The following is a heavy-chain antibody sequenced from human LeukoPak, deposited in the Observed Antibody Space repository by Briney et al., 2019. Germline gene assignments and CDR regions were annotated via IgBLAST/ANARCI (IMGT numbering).Heavy chain of an antibody. Sequence: GRSLRLSCAASGFTFDDYAMHWVRQAPGKGLEWVSGISWNSGSIGYADSVKGRFTTSRDNAKNSLYLQMNSLRAEDTALYYCAKDAFYSSSWYGFDLWGRGTLVTVSS. CDR1: GFTFDDYA. J-gene: IGHJ2*01. CDR2: ISWNSGSI. V-gene: IGHV3-9*01. D-gene: IGHD6-13*01. CDR3: AKDAFYSSSWYGFDL.